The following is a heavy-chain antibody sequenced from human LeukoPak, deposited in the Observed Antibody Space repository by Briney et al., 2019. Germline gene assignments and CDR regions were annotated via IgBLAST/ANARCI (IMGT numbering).Heavy chain of an antibody. CDR3: AKILIRGYGMDV. V-gene: IGHV3-23*01. CDR2: ISGSGGST. CDR1: GFTFSSYW. D-gene: IGHD3-10*01. J-gene: IGHJ6*02. Sequence: GGSLRLSCAASGFTFSSYWMSWVRQAPGKGLEWVSAISGSGGSTYYADSVKGRFTISRDNSKNTLYLQMNSLRAEDTAVYYCAKILIRGYGMDVWGQGTTVTVSS.